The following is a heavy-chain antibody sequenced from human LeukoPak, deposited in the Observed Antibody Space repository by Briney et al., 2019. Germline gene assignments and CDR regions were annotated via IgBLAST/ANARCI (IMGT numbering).Heavy chain of an antibody. J-gene: IGHJ4*02. CDR1: GGSISSGSYD. Sequence: SETLSLTCTVSGGSISSGSYDWYWIRQPAGKGLEWIGHIYTSGTSDYNPSLRSRVTISVDTSKNQFSLKLTSVTAADTAVYYCTKGRGIWGQGTLVTVSS. D-gene: IGHD3-10*01. CDR2: IYTSGTS. V-gene: IGHV4-61*09. CDR3: TKGRGI.